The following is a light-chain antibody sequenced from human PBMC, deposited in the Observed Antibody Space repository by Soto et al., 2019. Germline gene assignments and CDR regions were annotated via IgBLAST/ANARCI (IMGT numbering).Light chain of an antibody. CDR1: RDIDNS. V-gene: IGKV1-27*01. J-gene: IGKJ1*01. CDR2: AAS. CDR3: QKYNKAPWS. Sequence: DIQVTQSTPSLSASVGDRVTITCRASRDIDNSLAWYQQVPGKAPKLLIYAASTLQSGVPSRFRGSGSGTSFILTITSLQPEDVATYYCQKYNKAPWSFGQGTKVEV.